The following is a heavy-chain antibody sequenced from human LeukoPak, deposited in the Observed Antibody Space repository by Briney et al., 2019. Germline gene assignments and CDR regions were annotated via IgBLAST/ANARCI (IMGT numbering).Heavy chain of an antibody. CDR3: ARDPTGYSSGWYSGGGTYYFDY. CDR1: GYTFTSYG. V-gene: IGHV1-18*01. Sequence: ASVKVSCKASGYTFTSYGISWVRQAPGQGLEWMGWICAYNGNTNYAQKLQGRATMTTDTSTSTAYMELRSLRSDDTAVYYCARDPTGYSSGWYSGGGTYYFDYWGQGTLVTVSS. J-gene: IGHJ4*02. D-gene: IGHD6-19*01. CDR2: ICAYNGNT.